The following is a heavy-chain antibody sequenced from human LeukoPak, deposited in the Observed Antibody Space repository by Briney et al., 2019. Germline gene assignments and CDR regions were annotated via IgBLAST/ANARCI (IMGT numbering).Heavy chain of an antibody. CDR2: ISSSSSYI. J-gene: IGHJ6*03. CDR3: ARDGGGAFGGVIEYYYYYYMDV. V-gene: IGHV3-21*01. Sequence: GGSLRLSCAASGFTFSSYSMNWVRQAPGKGLEWVSSISSSSSYIYYADSVKGRFTISRDNAKNSLYLQMNSLRAEDTAVYYCARDGGGAFGGVIEYYYYYYMDVWGKGTTVTVSS. CDR1: GFTFSSYS. D-gene: IGHD3-16*02.